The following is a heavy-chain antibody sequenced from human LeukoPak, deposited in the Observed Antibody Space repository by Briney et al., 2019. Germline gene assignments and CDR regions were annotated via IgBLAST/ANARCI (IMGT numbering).Heavy chain of an antibody. CDR3: AKGLGYGNYYYDY. J-gene: IGHJ4*02. CDR1: GFTVSSNF. Sequence: GGSLRLSCAASGFTVSSNFMSWVRQAPGKGLEWVSVIYSGGSTYYAESVKGRFTISRDNSKNTVYLQMNSLRAEDTAVYYCAKGLGYGNYYYDYWGQGTLVTVCS. D-gene: IGHD4-11*01. CDR2: IYSGGST. V-gene: IGHV3-53*01.